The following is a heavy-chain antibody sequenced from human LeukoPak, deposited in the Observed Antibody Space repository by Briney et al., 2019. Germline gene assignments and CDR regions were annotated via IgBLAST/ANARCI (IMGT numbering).Heavy chain of an antibody. D-gene: IGHD3-22*01. V-gene: IGHV3-23*01. Sequence: GGSLRLSCAASGFTFSSYAMTWVRQAPGKGLEWVSGISGSGGSTNYADSVKGRFTISRDNSKNTLYLQMNSLRAEDTAVYYCAREGKQPGYYYDSSGSDWGQGTLVTVSS. CDR2: ISGSGGST. J-gene: IGHJ4*02. CDR3: AREGKQPGYYYDSSGSD. CDR1: GFTFSSYA.